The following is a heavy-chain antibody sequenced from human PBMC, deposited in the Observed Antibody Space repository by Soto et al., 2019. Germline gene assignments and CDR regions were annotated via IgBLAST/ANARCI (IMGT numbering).Heavy chain of an antibody. Sequence: SETLSLTCGVSGYSISSVYYWVWIRQPPGKGLEWIGSIYHSGSTYYSPSHKSRVTISVDTHKNRFYLKLSSVSAADTALYSRAGWAIEAAGIVGPLDPGRQGTLVPVSS. CDR2: IYHSGST. CDR1: GYSISSVYY. CDR3: AGWAIEAAGIVGPLDP. V-gene: IGHV4-38-2*01. J-gene: IGHJ5*02. D-gene: IGHD6-13*01.